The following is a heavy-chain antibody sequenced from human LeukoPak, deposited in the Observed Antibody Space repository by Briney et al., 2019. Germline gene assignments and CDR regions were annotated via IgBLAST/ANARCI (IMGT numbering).Heavy chain of an antibody. D-gene: IGHD5-18*01. Sequence: GGSLRLSCVASGFNVSSTYMNWVRQAPGKGLEWVSLINSGGTTYYADSVKGRFTIPRDNSKNTLSLQMNSLRAEDTAVYYCAKGIELWLTYFDHWGQGTLVTASS. J-gene: IGHJ4*02. CDR1: GFNVSSTY. CDR3: AKGIELWLTYFDH. CDR2: INSGGTT. V-gene: IGHV3-53*01.